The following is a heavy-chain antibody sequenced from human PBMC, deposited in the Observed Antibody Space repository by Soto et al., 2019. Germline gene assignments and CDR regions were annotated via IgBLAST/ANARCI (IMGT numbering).Heavy chain of an antibody. V-gene: IGHV3-74*01. J-gene: IGHJ4*02. CDR3: TTVFKY. Sequence: EVQLVQSGGGSVQPGGSLRLSCAASGFTFTNYWMHWVRQVPGKGLVWVSRIDGVGAGTSYSDSVRGRFTIYRDNAENMLYLQMYSPRAEDTAVYDCTTVFKYWGQGTLVTVSS. CDR2: IDGVGAGT. CDR1: GFTFTNYW.